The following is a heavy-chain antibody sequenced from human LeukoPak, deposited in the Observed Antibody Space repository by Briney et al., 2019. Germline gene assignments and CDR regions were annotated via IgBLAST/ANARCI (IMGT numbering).Heavy chain of an antibody. J-gene: IGHJ4*02. CDR3: ARDRVGLTGYFDY. CDR1: GFTFSSYA. V-gene: IGHV3-30-3*01. D-gene: IGHD7-27*01. CDR2: ISYDGSNK. Sequence: GGSLRLSCAASGFTFSSYAMHWVRQAPGKGLEWVAVISYDGSNKYYADSVKGRFTISRDNSKNTLYLQMNSLRAEDTAVYYCARDRVGLTGYFDYWGQGTLVTVSS.